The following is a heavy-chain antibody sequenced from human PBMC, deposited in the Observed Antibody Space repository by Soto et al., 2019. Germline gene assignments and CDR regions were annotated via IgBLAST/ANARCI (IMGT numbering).Heavy chain of an antibody. CDR3: ARDATPSSYYDILTGYYMGWFDP. Sequence: EVQLVESGGGLVQPGGSLRLSCAASGFTFSSYSMNWFRQAPGKGLEWVSYISSSSSTIYYADSVKGRFTISRDNAKNSLYLQMNSLRDEDTAVYYCARDATPSSYYDILTGYYMGWFDPWGQGTLVTVSS. CDR2: ISSSSSTI. V-gene: IGHV3-48*02. CDR1: GFTFSSYS. D-gene: IGHD3-9*01. J-gene: IGHJ5*02.